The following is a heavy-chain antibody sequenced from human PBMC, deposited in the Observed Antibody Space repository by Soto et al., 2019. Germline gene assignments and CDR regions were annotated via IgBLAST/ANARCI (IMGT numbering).Heavy chain of an antibody. J-gene: IGHJ6*02. CDR1: GGTFNNYA. CDR3: GSFDGTLVRGGRSSPYEMDV. D-gene: IGHD3-10*01. V-gene: IGHV1-69*01. Sequence: QVLLVQSGPEVKKPGSSVKVSCKASGGTFNNYAINWVRQAPGKGLEWMGGIIPTFGTGNHAQKFQGRVTIATDDPTTTADMEPNSLRSEDTAIYYCGSFDGTLVRGGRSSPYEMDVWGQGTTVIVSS. CDR2: IIPTFGTG.